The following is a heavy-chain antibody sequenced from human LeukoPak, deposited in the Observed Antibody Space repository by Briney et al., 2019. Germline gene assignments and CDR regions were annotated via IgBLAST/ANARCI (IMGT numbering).Heavy chain of an antibody. D-gene: IGHD3-22*01. Sequence: GGSLRLSCAASGFTFDDYGMSWVRQAPGKGLEWVSGINWNGGSTGYADSVRGRFTISRDNAKNSLYLQMNSLRAEDTALYYCARGTRYYDSSGSRYYFDYWGQGTLVTVSS. V-gene: IGHV3-20*04. CDR3: ARGTRYYDSSGSRYYFDY. CDR2: INWNGGST. CDR1: GFTFDDYG. J-gene: IGHJ4*02.